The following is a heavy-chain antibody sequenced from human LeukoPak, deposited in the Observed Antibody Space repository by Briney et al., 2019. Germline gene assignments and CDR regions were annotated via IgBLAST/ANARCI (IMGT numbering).Heavy chain of an antibody. CDR2: IYPGDSDT. Sequence: GESLKISCKGSGYSFTSYWICWVRPMPGKGLECMGIIYPGDSDTIYSPSFQGHVTISADKTISTAYLKWSSLEASDTAMYYCARWDSSSWYRGNGMDVWGQGTTVTVSS. V-gene: IGHV5-51*01. CDR3: ARWDSSSWYRGNGMDV. J-gene: IGHJ6*02. CDR1: GYSFTSYW. D-gene: IGHD6-13*01.